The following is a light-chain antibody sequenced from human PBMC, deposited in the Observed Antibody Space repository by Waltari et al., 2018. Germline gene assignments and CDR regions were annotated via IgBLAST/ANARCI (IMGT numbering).Light chain of an antibody. CDR2: DVT. V-gene: IGLV2-14*03. CDR3: TSFSTISTSL. Sequence: QSALTQPASVSGSPGQSITIPCTGTSNDIGDYNYVSWYQHQSGKAPKLMIYDVTARPSGVSNRFSGSKSGNTASLTISGLQADDEADYYCTSFSTISTSLFGGGTKVTVL. J-gene: IGLJ3*02. CDR1: SNDIGDYNY.